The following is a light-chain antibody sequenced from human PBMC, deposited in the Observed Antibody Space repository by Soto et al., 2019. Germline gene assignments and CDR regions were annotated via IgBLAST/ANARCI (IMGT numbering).Light chain of an antibody. CDR1: QSISSR. J-gene: IGKJ4*01. Sequence: DIQMTQSPSTLSASVGDRVTITCRASQSISSRLAWYQQKPGKAPKLLIHAASSLQPGVPSRFSGSGSGTDFTLIISSLQPEDFATYYCQQSYRTPLTFGGGTKVDIK. V-gene: IGKV1-39*01. CDR3: QQSYRTPLT. CDR2: AAS.